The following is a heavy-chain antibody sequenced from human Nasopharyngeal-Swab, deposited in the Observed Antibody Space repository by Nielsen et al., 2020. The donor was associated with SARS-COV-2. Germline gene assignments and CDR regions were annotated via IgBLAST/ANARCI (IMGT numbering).Heavy chain of an antibody. CDR3: AKVHVDTAMVMDY. V-gene: IGHV3-30*18. CDR2: ISYDGSNK. CDR1: GFTFSSYG. Sequence: GASLKISCAASGFTFSSYGMHWVRQAPGKGLEWVAVISYDGSNKYYADSVKGRFTISRDNSKNTLYLQMNSLRAEDTAVYHCAKVHVDTAMVMDYWGQGTLVTVSS. D-gene: IGHD5-18*01. J-gene: IGHJ4*02.